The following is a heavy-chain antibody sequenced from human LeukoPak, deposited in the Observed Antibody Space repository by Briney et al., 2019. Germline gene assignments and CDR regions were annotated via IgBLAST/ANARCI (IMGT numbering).Heavy chain of an antibody. V-gene: IGHV4-59*01. Sequence: SETLSLTCTVSGGSISNYYWTWIRQPPGKGLEWIGYIYYSGSTNYNPSLRSRATISVDTSKKQFSLNLSSVTAADTALYYCARVATMVRGSNGMDVWGKGTTATVSS. CDR2: IYYSGST. D-gene: IGHD3-10*01. J-gene: IGHJ6*04. CDR3: ARVATMVRGSNGMDV. CDR1: GGSISNYY.